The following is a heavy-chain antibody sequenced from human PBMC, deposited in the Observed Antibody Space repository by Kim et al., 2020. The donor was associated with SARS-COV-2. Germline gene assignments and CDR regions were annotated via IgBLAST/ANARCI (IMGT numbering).Heavy chain of an antibody. CDR2: IYPGDSDT. D-gene: IGHD3-22*01. CDR1: GYNFTTNW. Sequence: GESLKISCKTFGYNFTTNWIAWVRQKPGKGLEWMGIIYPGDSDTRYRPSFHGQVTISADKSISTAYLQWRSLKASDTAMYYCARLGWDSRGFYPPIDYWGQGTLVNVSS. CDR3: ARLGWDSRGFYPPIDY. J-gene: IGHJ4*02. V-gene: IGHV5-51*01.